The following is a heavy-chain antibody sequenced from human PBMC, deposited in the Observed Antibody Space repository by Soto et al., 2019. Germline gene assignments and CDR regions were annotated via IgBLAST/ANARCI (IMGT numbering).Heavy chain of an antibody. CDR3: ARDQIPGLFDY. CDR2: INHSGST. V-gene: IGHV4-34*01. D-gene: IGHD2-21*01. CDR1: GGSFSGYY. J-gene: IGHJ4*02. Sequence: QVQLQQWGAGLLKPSETLSLTCAVYGGSFSGYYWTWIGQPPGTGLEWIGEINHSGSTNYNPSLKSRATISVDTSKNPFCLKLTSVTAADTAVYYCARDQIPGLFDYWGQGTLVTVSS.